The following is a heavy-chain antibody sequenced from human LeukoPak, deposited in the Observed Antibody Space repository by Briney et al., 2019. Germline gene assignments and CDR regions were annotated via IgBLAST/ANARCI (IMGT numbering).Heavy chain of an antibody. V-gene: IGHV1-69*04. Sequence: ASVKVSCKASGGTFSSYAISWVRQAPGQGLEWMGRIIPILGIANYAQKFQGRVTITADKPTSTAYMELSSLRSEDTAVYYCARELTVRDNWFDPWGQGTLVTVSS. CDR3: ARELTVRDNWFDP. J-gene: IGHJ5*02. CDR1: GGTFSSYA. CDR2: IIPILGIA. D-gene: IGHD4-17*01.